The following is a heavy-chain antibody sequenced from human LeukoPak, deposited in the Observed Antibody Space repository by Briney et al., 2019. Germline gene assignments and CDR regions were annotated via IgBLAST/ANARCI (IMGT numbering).Heavy chain of an antibody. D-gene: IGHD3-22*01. CDR3: ARDDSSGPDAFDI. CDR2: IKQDGSEK. Sequence: GGSLRLSCAASGFTFSSYGMSWVRQAPGKGLEWVANIKQDGSEKYYVDSVKGRFTISRDNAKNSLYLQMNSLRAEDTAVYYCARDDSSGPDAFDIWGQGTMVTVSS. J-gene: IGHJ3*02. V-gene: IGHV3-7*01. CDR1: GFTFSSYG.